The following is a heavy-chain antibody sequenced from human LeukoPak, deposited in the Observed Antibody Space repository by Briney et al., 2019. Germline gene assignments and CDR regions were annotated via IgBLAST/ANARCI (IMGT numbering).Heavy chain of an antibody. V-gene: IGHV3-23*01. CDR3: AKDDRWLQFCC. D-gene: IGHD5-24*01. CDR1: GFTFSSYA. Sequence: GGSLRLSCAASGFTFSSYAMNWVRQAPGKGLEWVSSINSSGGSTYYADSVRGRFTISRDNSRNTLYLQMNSLRAEDTAVYYCAKDDRWLQFCCWGQGTLVTVSA. CDR2: INSSGGST. J-gene: IGHJ4*02.